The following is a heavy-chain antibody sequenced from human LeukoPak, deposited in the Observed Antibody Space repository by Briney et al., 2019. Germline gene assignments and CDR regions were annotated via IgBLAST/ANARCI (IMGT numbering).Heavy chain of an antibody. CDR3: ARQTGSAPPHFDY. CDR2: IYYSGST. D-gene: IGHD7-27*01. J-gene: IGHJ4*02. V-gene: IGHV4-31*03. Sequence: SETLSLTCTVSVGSISSGGYYWSWIRQHPGKGLEWIGYIYYSGSTYYNPSLKSRVTISVDTSKNQFSLKLSCVTAADTAVYYWARQTGSAPPHFDYWGQGTLVTVSS. CDR1: VGSISSGGYY.